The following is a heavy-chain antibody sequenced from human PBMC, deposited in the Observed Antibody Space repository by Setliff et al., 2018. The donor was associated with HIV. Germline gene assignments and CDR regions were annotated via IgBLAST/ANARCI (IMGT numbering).Heavy chain of an antibody. CDR1: GYTFTSYG. J-gene: IGHJ6*03. CDR3: ARGTDGDYHYYMAV. D-gene: IGHD3-10*01. CDR2: ISAYNGNT. Sequence: GASVKVSCKASGYTFTSYGISWVRQAPGQGLEWMGWISAYNGNTNYAQKLQGRLTITADKSTSTAYMELSSLRSEDTAVYYCARGTDGDYHYYMAVWGKGTTVTVSS. V-gene: IGHV1-18*01.